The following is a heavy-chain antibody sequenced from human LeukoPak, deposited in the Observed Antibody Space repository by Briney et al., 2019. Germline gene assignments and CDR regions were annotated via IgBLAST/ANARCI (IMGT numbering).Heavy chain of an antibody. CDR3: ARDHTYYYDSSGYYYELRY. CDR2: ISYDGSNK. V-gene: IGHV3-30-3*01. Sequence: GGSLRLSCAASGFTFSSYAMHWVRQAPGKGLEWVAVISYDGSNKYYADSVKGRFTISRDNSKNTPYLQMNSLRAEDTAVYYCARDHTYYYDSSGYYYELRYWGQGTLVTVSS. D-gene: IGHD3-22*01. J-gene: IGHJ4*02. CDR1: GFTFSSYA.